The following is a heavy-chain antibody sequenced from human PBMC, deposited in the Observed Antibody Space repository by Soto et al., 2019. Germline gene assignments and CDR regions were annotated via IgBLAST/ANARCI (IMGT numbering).Heavy chain of an antibody. D-gene: IGHD6-19*01. Sequence: VGFLRLSCAASGFTFSSYAMHWVRQAPGKGLEWVAVISYDGSNKYYADSVKGRFTISRDNSKNTLYLQMNSLRAEDTAVYYCARDYLRQWMERNYYYFGMDVWGQGTTVTVSS. J-gene: IGHJ6*02. CDR2: ISYDGSNK. CDR1: GFTFSSYA. CDR3: ARDYLRQWMERNYYYFGMDV. V-gene: IGHV3-30-3*01.